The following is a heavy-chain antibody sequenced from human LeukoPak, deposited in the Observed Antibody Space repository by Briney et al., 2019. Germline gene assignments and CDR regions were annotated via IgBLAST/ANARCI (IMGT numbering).Heavy chain of an antibody. J-gene: IGHJ4*02. CDR1: AFTFSSYW. CDR3: ARDRGYSTFDY. Sequence: GGSLRLSCEASAFTFSSYWMSWVRQAPGKWLEWVANMKEDGGEINYVDSVKGRFTISRDNAKNSLFLQMNSLRVEDTAVYYCARDRGYSTFDYWGQGALVTVSS. D-gene: IGHD4-23*01. V-gene: IGHV3-7*01. CDR2: MKEDGGEI.